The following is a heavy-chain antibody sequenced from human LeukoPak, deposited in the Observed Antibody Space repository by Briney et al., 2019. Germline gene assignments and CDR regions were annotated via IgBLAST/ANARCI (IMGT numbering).Heavy chain of an antibody. Sequence: PGGSLRLSCAASGFTFSSYWMSWVRQAPGKGLEWIGYISSSGNTNYNPSLKSRVTISVDTSKNRFSLKLSSVTAADTAVFYCARDGYLGSSVFDYWGQGTLVTVSS. V-gene: IGHV4-59*01. D-gene: IGHD3-16*01. CDR2: ISSSGNT. CDR1: GFTFSSYW. CDR3: ARDGYLGSSVFDY. J-gene: IGHJ4*02.